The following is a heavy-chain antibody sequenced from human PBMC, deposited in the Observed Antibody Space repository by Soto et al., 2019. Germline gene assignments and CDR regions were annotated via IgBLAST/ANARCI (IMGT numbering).Heavy chain of an antibody. CDR3: ARDRLRGYDSSGFYS. V-gene: IGHV1-18*01. J-gene: IGHJ4*02. CDR1: GYSFSSYG. D-gene: IGHD3-22*01. Sequence: QVQLVQSGAELRKPGASVKVSCKASGYSFSSYGINWVRQAPGQGLEWMGWINTYNGNRNYAQKFEDRVTMTTATSTNTVYRDLRSLKSDDTARYYGARDRLRGYDSSGFYSWGQGTLVTVSS. CDR2: INTYNGNR.